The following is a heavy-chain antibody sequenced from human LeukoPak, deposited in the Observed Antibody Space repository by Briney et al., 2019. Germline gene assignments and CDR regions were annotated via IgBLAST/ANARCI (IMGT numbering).Heavy chain of an antibody. J-gene: IGHJ5*02. CDR2: ISSSSSYI. D-gene: IGHD2-2*01. Sequence: GGSLRLSCAAPGFTFSGYSMNWVRQAPGKGLEWVSSISSSSSYIYYADSVKGRFTISRDNAKNSLYLQMNSLRAEDTAVYYCARVTRPAAIRSNWFDPWGQGTLVTVSS. V-gene: IGHV3-21*01. CDR3: ARVTRPAAIRSNWFDP. CDR1: GFTFSGYS.